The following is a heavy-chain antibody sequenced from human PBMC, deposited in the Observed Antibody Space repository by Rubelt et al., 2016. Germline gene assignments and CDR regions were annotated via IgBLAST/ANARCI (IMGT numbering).Heavy chain of an antibody. Sequence: EVQLVESGGGLVQPGGSLRLSCAASGFTFSSYWMHWVRQAPGKGLVWVSRINSDGSSTSYADSVRGRCTRGRDSAKNTLNVQMNSLRAEDTAVYYCARALRLENFDYWGQGTLVTVSS. CDR3: ARALRLENFDY. CDR1: GFTFSSYW. J-gene: IGHJ4*02. D-gene: IGHD5-24*01. V-gene: IGHV3-74*01. CDR2: INSDGSST.